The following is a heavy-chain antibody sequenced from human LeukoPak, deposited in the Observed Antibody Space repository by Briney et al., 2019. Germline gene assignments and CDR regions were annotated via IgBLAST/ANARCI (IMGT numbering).Heavy chain of an antibody. J-gene: IGHJ4*02. CDR2: ISSTSIYR. V-gene: IGHV3-21*01. CDR3: AKDRTFLDY. CDR1: GFTFSRYT. Sequence: GGSLRLSCAASGFTFSRYTMDWVRQAPGKGLEWVSSISSTSIYRYYADSVRGRFTISRDNAKKSLYLQMNSLRAEDTAVYYCAKDRTFLDYWGQGTPVTVPS. D-gene: IGHD2/OR15-2a*01.